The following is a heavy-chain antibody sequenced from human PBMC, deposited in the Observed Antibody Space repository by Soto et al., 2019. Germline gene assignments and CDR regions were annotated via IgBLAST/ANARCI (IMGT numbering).Heavy chain of an antibody. J-gene: IGHJ6*03. CDR1: GFTVSSNY. D-gene: IGHD6-13*01. CDR3: GRGTAAAGNYNWFDPWGQGTLVTVSSGKDFAGESLKISCKGSGYSFTSCYTYYYYMDV. Sequence: GGSLRLSCAASGFTVSSNYMSWVRQAPGKGLEWVSVIYSGGSTYYADSVKGRFTISRDNSKNTLYLQMNSLRAEDTAVYYCGRGTAAAGNYNWFDPWGQGTLVTVSSGKDFAGESLKISCKGSGYSFTSCYTYYYYMDVWGKGTTVTVSS. V-gene: IGHV3-66*01. CDR2: IYSGGST.